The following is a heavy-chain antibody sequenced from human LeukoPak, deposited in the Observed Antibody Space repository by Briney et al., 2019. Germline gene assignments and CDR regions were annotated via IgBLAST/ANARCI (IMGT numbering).Heavy chain of an antibody. J-gene: IGHJ3*02. CDR2: IYSGGGT. Sequence: GGPLRLSCAASGFAVSSNYMSWVRQAPGKGLEWVSVIYSGGGTYYANSVKGRFTISRDNSKNTLYLQMNSLRAEDTAVYYCARGGRYYESSGYYHDAFDIWGQGTMVTVSS. CDR3: ARGGRYYESSGYYHDAFDI. CDR1: GFAVSSNY. D-gene: IGHD3-22*01. V-gene: IGHV3-53*01.